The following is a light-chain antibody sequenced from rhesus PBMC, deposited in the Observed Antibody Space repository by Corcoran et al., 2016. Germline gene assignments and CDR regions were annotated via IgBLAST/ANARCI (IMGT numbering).Light chain of an antibody. J-gene: IGKJ1*01. CDR2: SAY. V-gene: IGKV3-40*03. Sequence: EIVMTQSPATLSLSPGETATLSCRVSESVGSYLAWYQQKPGQAPKLLVHSAYSRATGIPARVSGSGSRTGVTLTISSLEPKDVGVCHCQQYNALLWSFGQGTKVEIK. CDR3: QQYNALLWS. CDR1: ESVGSY.